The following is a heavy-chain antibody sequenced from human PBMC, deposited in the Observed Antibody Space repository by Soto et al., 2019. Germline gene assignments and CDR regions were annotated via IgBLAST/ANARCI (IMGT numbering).Heavy chain of an antibody. CDR1: GGSISSYY. D-gene: IGHD2-2*01. CDR2: IYSSGST. CDR3: ARHVPYCSDTSHCAYGMDV. V-gene: IGHV4-59*08. Sequence: QVQLQESGPGLVKPSETLSLTCTVSGGSISSYYWSWIRQPPGKGLEWIGYIYSSGSTNYNPSLKSRFTISVDTSKNQFSLKLSSVTAADTAVYYCARHVPYCSDTSHCAYGMDVWGQGTTVTVSS. J-gene: IGHJ6*02.